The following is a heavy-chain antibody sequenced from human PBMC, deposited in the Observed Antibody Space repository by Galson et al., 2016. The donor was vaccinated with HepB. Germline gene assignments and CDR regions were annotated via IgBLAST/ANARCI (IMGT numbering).Heavy chain of an antibody. CDR1: GYTFTRSY. Sequence: SVKVSCKAPGYTFTRSYIHWVRQAPGQGLEWMGIINPSGGSTTYAQKFQGTATMTRDTSTSTVYMELSSLRSEDTAVYYCARECSLGIYCYFDYWGQGTLVTVSS. D-gene: IGHD5-12*01. CDR3: ARECSLGIYCYFDY. CDR2: INPSGGST. V-gene: IGHV1-46*01. J-gene: IGHJ4*02.